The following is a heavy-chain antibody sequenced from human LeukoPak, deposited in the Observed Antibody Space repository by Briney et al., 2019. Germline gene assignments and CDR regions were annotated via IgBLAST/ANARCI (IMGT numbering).Heavy chain of an antibody. Sequence: GGSLRLSCAASGFNFINSAMHWVRQAPGKGLEYVSGIARSGGSTYHTNSVKGRFTISRDDSKNTLYLQMGSLRPEDMAVYYCARGGVWQQLAVDYWGQGTLVTVSS. CDR1: GFNFINSA. CDR2: IARSGGST. J-gene: IGHJ4*02. CDR3: ARGGVWQQLAVDY. V-gene: IGHV3-64*01. D-gene: IGHD6-13*01.